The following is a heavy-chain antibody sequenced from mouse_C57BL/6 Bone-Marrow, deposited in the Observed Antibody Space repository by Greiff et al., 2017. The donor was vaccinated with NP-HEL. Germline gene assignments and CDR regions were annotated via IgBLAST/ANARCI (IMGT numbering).Heavy chain of an antibody. CDR3: ARGYDYDGEAFAY. CDR1: GFTFSDYY. Sequence: EVMLVESAGGLVQPGSSMKLSCTASGFTFSDYYMAWVRQVPEKGLEWVANINYDGSSTYYLDSLKSRFIISRDNAKNILYLQMSSLKSEDTATYYCARGYDYDGEAFAYWGQGTLVTVSA. V-gene: IGHV5-16*01. D-gene: IGHD2-4*01. CDR2: INYDGSST. J-gene: IGHJ3*01.